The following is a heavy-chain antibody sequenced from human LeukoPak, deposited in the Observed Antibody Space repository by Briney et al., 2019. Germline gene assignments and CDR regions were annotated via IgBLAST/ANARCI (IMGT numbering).Heavy chain of an antibody. CDR3: AKVDYDISTGYYPNSYNWFDP. J-gene: IGHJ5*02. D-gene: IGHD3-9*01. CDR2: ISGSGGST. Sequence: GGSLRLSCAASGFTFSSYAMSWVRQAPGKGLEWVSAISGSGGSTYYADSVKGRFTISRDNSKNTLYLQMNSLRAEDTAVYYCAKVDYDISTGYYPNSYNWFDPWGQGTLVTVSS. V-gene: IGHV3-23*01. CDR1: GFTFSSYA.